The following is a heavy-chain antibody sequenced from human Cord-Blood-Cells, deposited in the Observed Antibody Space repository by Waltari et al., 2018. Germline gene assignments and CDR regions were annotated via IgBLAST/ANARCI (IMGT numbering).Heavy chain of an antibody. V-gene: IGHV3-43*01. CDR1: GFTFDDYT. D-gene: IGHD2-2*01. CDR2: ISWDGGST. Sequence: EVQLVESGGVVVQPGGSLRLSCAASGFTFDDYTMHWVRQAPGKGLEWVSLISWDGGSTYYADSVKGRFTISRDNSKNSLYLQMNSLRTEDTALYYCATFMEAYCSSTSCSFFDYWGQGTLVTVSS. J-gene: IGHJ4*02. CDR3: ATFMEAYCSSTSCSFFDY.